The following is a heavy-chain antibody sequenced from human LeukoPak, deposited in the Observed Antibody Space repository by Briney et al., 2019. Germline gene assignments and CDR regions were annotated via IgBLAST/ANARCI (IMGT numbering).Heavy chain of an antibody. CDR3: ASSIMITFGGTFDY. V-gene: IGHV1-69*13. J-gene: IGHJ4*02. CDR2: IIPIFGTA. CDR1: GGTFSSYA. D-gene: IGHD3-16*01. Sequence: SVKVSCKASGGTFSSYAISWVRQAPGQGLEWMGGIIPIFGTANYAQKFQGRVTITADESTSTAYMELSSLRSEDTAVYYCASSIMITFGGTFDYWGQGALVTVSS.